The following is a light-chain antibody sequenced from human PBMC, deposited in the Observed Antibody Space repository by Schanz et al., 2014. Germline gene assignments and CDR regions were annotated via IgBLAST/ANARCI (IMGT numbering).Light chain of an antibody. CDR1: SSNIGSGYD. CDR2: DNN. J-gene: IGLJ3*02. CDR3: CSYAGSSTWV. Sequence: QSVLTQPPSMSGAPGQRVTISCTGNSSNIGSGYDVHWYQCLPGTAPKLLIYDNNNRPSGVPDRFSGSKSATSASLAITGLQAEDEGDYYCCSYAGSSTWVFGGGTKLTVL. V-gene: IGLV1-40*01.